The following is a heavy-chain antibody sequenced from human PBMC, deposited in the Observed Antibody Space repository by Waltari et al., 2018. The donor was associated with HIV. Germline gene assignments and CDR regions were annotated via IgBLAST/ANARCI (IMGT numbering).Heavy chain of an antibody. CDR2: IYYIGST. V-gene: IGHV4-59*01. Sequence: QVQLPESGPGLVKPSETVSLTCTVSGGSISSYYWTWIRQPPGKGLEWIGYIYYIGSTNYNPSLKSRVTISVDTSKNKFSLKLSSVTAADTAVYYCARVSSGGGGGNRYFDYWGQGALVTVSS. D-gene: IGHD2-15*01. CDR3: ARVSSGGGGGNRYFDY. J-gene: IGHJ4*02. CDR1: GGSISSYY.